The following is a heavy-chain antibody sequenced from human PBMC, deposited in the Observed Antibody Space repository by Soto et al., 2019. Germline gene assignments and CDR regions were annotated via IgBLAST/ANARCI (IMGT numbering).Heavy chain of an antibody. D-gene: IGHD2-2*01. Sequence: QITLKESGPTLVKPTQTLTLTCTFSGFSLSTSGVGVGWIRQPPGKALEWLALIYWDDDKRYSPSLKSRLTTPKETSKPRVVLTMTTRDPVDTATYYCAHQSQLLSSRDNWFDPWGQGTLVTVSS. CDR3: AHQSQLLSSRDNWFDP. CDR1: GFSLSTSGVG. CDR2: IYWDDDK. V-gene: IGHV2-5*02. J-gene: IGHJ5*02.